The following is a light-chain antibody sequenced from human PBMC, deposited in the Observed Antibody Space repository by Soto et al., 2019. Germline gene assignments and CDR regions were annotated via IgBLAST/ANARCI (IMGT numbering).Light chain of an antibody. Sequence: QSALTQPASVSGSPGQSITISCTGSSSDIGAYNYVSWYQQHPGNAPKLMIYDVSNRPSGVSYRFSGSKSGSTASLTISGLQVEDEADYYCSSYTISRIRVFGGGTKLTVL. CDR3: SSYTISRIRV. CDR1: SSDIGAYNY. J-gene: IGLJ3*02. CDR2: DVS. V-gene: IGLV2-14*01.